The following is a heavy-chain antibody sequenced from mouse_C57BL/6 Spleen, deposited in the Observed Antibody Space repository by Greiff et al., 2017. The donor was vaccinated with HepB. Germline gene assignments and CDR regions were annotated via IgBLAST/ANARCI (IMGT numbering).Heavy chain of an antibody. D-gene: IGHD2-13*01. CDR2: IDPSDSET. J-gene: IGHJ2*01. CDR1: GYTFTSYW. CDR3: ARRRGNGENYFDY. Sequence: VQLQQSGAELVRPGSSVKLSCKASGYTFTSYWMHWVKQRPIQGLEWIGNIDPSDSETHYNQKFKDKATLTVDKSSSTAYMQLSSLTSEDSAVYYCARRRGNGENYFDYWGQGTTLTVSS. V-gene: IGHV1-52*01.